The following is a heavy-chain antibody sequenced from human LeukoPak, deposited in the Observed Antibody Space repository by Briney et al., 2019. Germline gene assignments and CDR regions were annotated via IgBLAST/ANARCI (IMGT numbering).Heavy chain of an antibody. V-gene: IGHV6-1*01. CDR3: ARSTGPIDY. Sequence: SLTLSLTCAISGDSVSSNSAAWNWIRQSPSRGLEWLGRTYYRSKWHTYYAASVKSRIAINRDTSKNQFSLQLNSVTPEDTAVYYCARSTGPIDYWGQGTLVTVSS. D-gene: IGHD1-1*01. CDR1: GDSVSSNSAA. CDR2: TYYRSKWHT. J-gene: IGHJ4*02.